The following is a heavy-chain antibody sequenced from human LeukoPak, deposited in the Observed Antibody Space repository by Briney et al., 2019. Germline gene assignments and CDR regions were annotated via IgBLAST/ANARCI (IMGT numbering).Heavy chain of an antibody. D-gene: IGHD3-22*01. CDR3: ARGSLITMIVVVNDAFDI. CDR2: INHSGST. Sequence: MASETLSLTCAVYGGSFSGYYWSWIRQPPGKGLEWIGEINHSGSTNYNPSLKSRVTISVDTSKNQFSLKLSSVTAADTAVYYCARGSLITMIVVVNDAFDIWGQGTMVTVSS. CDR1: GGSFSGYY. V-gene: IGHV4-34*01. J-gene: IGHJ3*02.